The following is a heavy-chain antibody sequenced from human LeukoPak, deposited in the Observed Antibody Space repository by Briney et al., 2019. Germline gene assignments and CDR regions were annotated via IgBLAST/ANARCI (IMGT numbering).Heavy chain of an antibody. D-gene: IGHD1-14*01. V-gene: IGHV3-21*04. Sequence: GGSLRLSCAASGFTFSRFSMNWVRQAPGKGLEWVSSISSSGTYIYYADSVKGRFTISRDSAKNSLYLQMNSLRAEDTAVYYCSRDPRNLDYWGQGTLVTVSS. CDR3: SRDPRNLDY. J-gene: IGHJ4*02. CDR1: GFTFSRFS. CDR2: ISSSGTYI.